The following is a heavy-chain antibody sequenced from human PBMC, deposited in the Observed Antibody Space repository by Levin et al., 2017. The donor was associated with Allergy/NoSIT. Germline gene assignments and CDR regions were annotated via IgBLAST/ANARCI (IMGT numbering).Heavy chain of an antibody. Sequence: GESLKISCKASGYTFTGYYMHWVRQAPGQGLEWMGWNNPNSGGTNYAQKFQGRVTMTRDTSISTAYMELSRLRSDDTAVYYCARSSGGYCSSTSCYLFDYWGQGTLVTVSS. D-gene: IGHD2-2*01. V-gene: IGHV1-2*02. CDR3: ARSSGGYCSSTSCYLFDY. CDR1: GYTFTGYY. CDR2: NNPNSGGT. J-gene: IGHJ4*02.